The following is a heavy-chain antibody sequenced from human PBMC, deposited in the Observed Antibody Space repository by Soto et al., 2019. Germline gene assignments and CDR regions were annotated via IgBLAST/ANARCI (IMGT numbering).Heavy chain of an antibody. Sequence: SVKVSCKASGGTFSSYAISWVRQAPGQGLEWMGGIIPIFGTANYAQKFQGRVTITADESTSTAYMELSSLRSEDTAVYYCARARCSSTSCYIFYYYYGMDVWGQGTTVTVSS. CDR3: ARARCSSTSCYIFYYYYGMDV. D-gene: IGHD2-2*02. CDR1: GGTFSSYA. CDR2: IIPIFGTA. V-gene: IGHV1-69*13. J-gene: IGHJ6*02.